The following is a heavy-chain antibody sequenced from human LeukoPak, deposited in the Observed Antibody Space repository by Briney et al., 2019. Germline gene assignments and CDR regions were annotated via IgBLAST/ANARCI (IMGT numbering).Heavy chain of an antibody. J-gene: IGHJ4*02. V-gene: IGHV3-7*01. CDR1: GLTFSSYW. CDR3: ASMGYYYGSGSYHLDY. Sequence: GGSLRLSCAASGLTFSSYWMRWVRPAAGKGLEWVANIKQDGSEKYYVDSVKGRFTISRDNAKKSLYMQVNSLSAEDTAVYYCASMGYYYGSGSYHLDYWGQGTLVTVSS. CDR2: IKQDGSEK. D-gene: IGHD3-10*01.